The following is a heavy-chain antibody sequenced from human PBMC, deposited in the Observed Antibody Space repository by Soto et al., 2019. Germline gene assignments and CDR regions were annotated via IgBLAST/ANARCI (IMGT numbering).Heavy chain of an antibody. J-gene: IGHJ1*01. D-gene: IGHD2-15*01. CDR1: GFTFSSYW. V-gene: IGHV3-74*01. CDR3: ARDQLNCSGGSCYSGLYFQH. CDR2: INSDGSST. Sequence: GGSLRLSCAASGFTFSSYWMHWVRQAPGKGLVWVSRINSDGSSTSYADSVKGRFTISRDNAKNTLYLQMNSLRAEDTAVYYCARDQLNCSGGSCYSGLYFQHWGQGTLVTVSS.